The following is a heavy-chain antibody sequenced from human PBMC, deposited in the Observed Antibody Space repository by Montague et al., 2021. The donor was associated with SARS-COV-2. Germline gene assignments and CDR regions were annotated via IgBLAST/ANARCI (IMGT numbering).Heavy chain of an antibody. D-gene: IGHD6-13*01. J-gene: IGHJ4*02. Sequence: PALVKPTQTLTLTCTFSGFSLSTSGMCVSWIRQPPGKALEWLAXXXWXXXKYXSTSLKTRLTISKDTSKNQVVLTMTNMDPVDTATYYCARIDSSSWPNFDYWGKGTLVTVSS. CDR1: GFSLSTSGMC. CDR3: ARIDSSSWPNFDY. CDR2: XXWXXXK. V-gene: IGHV2-70*01.